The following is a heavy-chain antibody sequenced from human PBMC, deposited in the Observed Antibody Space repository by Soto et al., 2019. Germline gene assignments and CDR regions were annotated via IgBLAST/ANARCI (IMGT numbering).Heavy chain of an antibody. V-gene: IGHV4-59*01. J-gene: IGHJ4*02. CDR1: GGSISSYY. CDR2: IYYSGST. CDR3: ARSDYYDSSGYYLDY. D-gene: IGHD3-22*01. Sequence: PSETLSLTCTVSGGSISSYYWSWIRQPPGKGLEWIGYIYYSGSTNYNPSLKSRVTISVDTSKNQFSLKLSSVTAADTAVYYCARSDYYDSSGYYLDYWGQGTLVTVS.